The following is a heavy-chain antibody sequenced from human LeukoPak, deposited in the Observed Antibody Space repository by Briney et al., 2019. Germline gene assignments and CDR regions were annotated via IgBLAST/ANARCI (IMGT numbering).Heavy chain of an antibody. V-gene: IGHV4-34*01. D-gene: IGHD5-18*01. CDR3: AREYSYGSFDY. J-gene: IGHJ4*02. CDR2: INHSGST. Sequence: SETLSLTCAVYGGSFSGYYWSWIRQPPGKGLEWIGEINHSGSTNYNPSLKSRDTISVDTSKNQFSLKLSSVTAADTAVYYCAREYSYGSFDYWGQGTLVTVSS. CDR1: GGSFSGYY.